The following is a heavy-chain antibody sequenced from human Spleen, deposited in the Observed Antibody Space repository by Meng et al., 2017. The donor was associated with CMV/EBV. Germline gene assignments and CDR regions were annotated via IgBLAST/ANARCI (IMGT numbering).Heavy chain of an antibody. CDR2: INHSGST. Sequence: GSLRLSCAVYGGSFSGYYWSWIRQPPGKGLEWIGEINHSGSTNYNPSLKSRVTISVDTSKNQFSLKLSSVTAADTAVYYCARRGTSGSVRHFGYWGQGAPVTVSS. D-gene: IGHD1-14*01. J-gene: IGHJ4*02. CDR1: GGSFSGYY. V-gene: IGHV4-34*01. CDR3: ARRGTSGSVRHFGY.